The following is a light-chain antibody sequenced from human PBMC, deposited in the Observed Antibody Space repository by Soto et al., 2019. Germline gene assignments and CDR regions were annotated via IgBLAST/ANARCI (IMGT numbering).Light chain of an antibody. J-gene: IGKJ2*01. CDR3: XQYYGNPS. CDR1: QSVFHKSNNKNY. V-gene: IGKV4-1*01. Sequence: DIVMTQSPDSLAVSLGERATINCKSSQSVFHKSNNKNYLAWYQQKPGQPPQLIIYWTSTRESGVPERFSGSGSGTDFTLTIXSLQAEXXAXXYCXQYYGNPSFGQGTRLEIK. CDR2: WTS.